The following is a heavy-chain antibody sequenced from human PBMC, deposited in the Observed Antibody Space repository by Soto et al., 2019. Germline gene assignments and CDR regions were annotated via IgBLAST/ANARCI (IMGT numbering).Heavy chain of an antibody. CDR2: IIPIFGTA. D-gene: IGHD3-22*01. V-gene: IGHV1-69*01. J-gene: IGHJ4*02. CDR1: GGTFSRHG. CDR3: ARGWGYDNNDYYYAY. Sequence: QVQLVQSGAEVRKPGSSVKVSCKASGGTFSRHGISWVRQATGQGLEWMGGIIPIFGTANHAQKFQGRVTITADESTSTAYMELSSLRSEDTAVYYCARGWGYDNNDYYYAYWGQGTLVIVSS.